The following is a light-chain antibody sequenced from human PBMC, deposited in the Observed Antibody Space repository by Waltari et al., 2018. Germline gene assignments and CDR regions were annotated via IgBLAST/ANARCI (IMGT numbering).Light chain of an antibody. CDR3: QQANSFPHT. V-gene: IGKV1-12*01. J-gene: IGKJ2*01. Sequence: DIQMTQSPSSVSASIGDRVTMTCRASQDIRTWLAWYQQKPGRAPKLLVYSASSLVFGVPSRFSGSGSGTEFTLTINSVQPEDFGTYYCQQANSFPHTYGQGTNLE. CDR1: QDIRTW. CDR2: SAS.